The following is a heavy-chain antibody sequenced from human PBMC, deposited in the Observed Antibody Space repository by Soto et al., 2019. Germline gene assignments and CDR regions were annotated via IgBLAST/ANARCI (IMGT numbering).Heavy chain of an antibody. CDR1: RGSINSGGYY. Sequence: SLTCTVSRGSINSGGYYCTWIRQHPGKGLDWIAYFFYSRTTSFTPSLKSRVTISGDTSKNQFSLTLRSVTAADSDVYYCVRESHGELDYYFDFWGQGTTVTVSS. V-gene: IGHV4-31*03. CDR2: FFYSRTT. D-gene: IGHD3-10*01. J-gene: IGHJ4*01. CDR3: VRESHGELDYYFDF.